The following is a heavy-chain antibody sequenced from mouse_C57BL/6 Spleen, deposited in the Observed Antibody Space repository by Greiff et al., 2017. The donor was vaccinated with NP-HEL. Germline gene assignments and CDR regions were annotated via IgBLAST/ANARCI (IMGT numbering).Heavy chain of an antibody. CDR3: ARAELHITTVVATGFDY. J-gene: IGHJ2*01. Sequence: QVQLQQPGAELVRPGTSVKLSCKASGYTFTSYWMHWVKQRPGQGLEWIGVIDPSDSYTNYNQKFKGKATLTVDTSSSTAYMQLSSLTSEDSAVYYCARAELHITTVVATGFDYWGQGTTLTVSS. D-gene: IGHD1-1*01. CDR2: IDPSDSYT. CDR1: GYTFTSYW. V-gene: IGHV1-59*01.